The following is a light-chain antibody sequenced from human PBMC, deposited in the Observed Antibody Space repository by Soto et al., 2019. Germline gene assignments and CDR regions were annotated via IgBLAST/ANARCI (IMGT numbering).Light chain of an antibody. CDR3: QKYNSAST. Sequence: DIQMTQSPSSLSASVGARVPITCRASQGISNYLAWYQQKPGKVPKLLIYAASTLQSGVPSRFSGSGSGTDFTLTISSLQPEDVATYYCQKYNSASTFGQGTKVDNK. CDR1: QGISNY. J-gene: IGKJ1*01. V-gene: IGKV1-27*01. CDR2: AAS.